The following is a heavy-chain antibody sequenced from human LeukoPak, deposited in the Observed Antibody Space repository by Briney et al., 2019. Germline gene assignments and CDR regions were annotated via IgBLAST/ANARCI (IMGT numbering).Heavy chain of an antibody. V-gene: IGHV3-13*05. Sequence: RRSLRLSCAASGFTFRRYDMHWVRQSPGKGLEWVSTVGTAGGPSYARAATGRFTISRENPKNTLYLQMNTLRGGDTAMYYCASDSYASGSFDVWGQGTMVTVSS. CDR2: VGTAGGP. J-gene: IGHJ3*01. D-gene: IGHD3-9*01. CDR3: ASDSYASGSFDV. CDR1: GFTFRRYD.